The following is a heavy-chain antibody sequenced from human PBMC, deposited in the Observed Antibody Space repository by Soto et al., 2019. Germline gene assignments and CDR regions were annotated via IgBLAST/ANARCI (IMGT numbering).Heavy chain of an antibody. CDR1: GFSFSSYS. D-gene: IGHD6-13*01. V-gene: IGHV3-21*01. Sequence: PGGSLRLSCAASGFSFSSYSMNWVRQAPGKGLEWVSCISSSSTYIYYADSVKGRFTISRDNAKNSLYLQMNSLRAEDTAVYYCARMLSDIAVAGSRPFDYWGLGTLVTVSS. CDR3: ARMLSDIAVAGSRPFDY. CDR2: ISSSSTYI. J-gene: IGHJ4*02.